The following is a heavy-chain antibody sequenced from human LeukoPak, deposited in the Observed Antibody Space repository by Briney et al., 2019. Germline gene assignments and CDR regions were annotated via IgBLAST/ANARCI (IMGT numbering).Heavy chain of an antibody. CDR2: VGTDGSST. D-gene: IGHD4-23*01. CDR3: ARDKYGGNSNAFDI. V-gene: IGHV3-74*01. J-gene: IGHJ3*02. Sequence: GGSLRLSCVASGFTFSNYWMDWVGQVPGKGPVWVSRVGTDGSSTAYADDVKGRFTISRDNAKNTLYLQMNSLRVEDTAVYYCARDKYGGNSNAFDIWGQGTLVTVSS. CDR1: GFTFSNYW.